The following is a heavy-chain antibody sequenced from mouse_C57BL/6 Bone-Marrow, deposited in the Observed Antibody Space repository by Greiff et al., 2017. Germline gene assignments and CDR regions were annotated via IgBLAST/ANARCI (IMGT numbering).Heavy chain of an antibody. D-gene: IGHD1-1*01. CDR2: IYPRSGNT. V-gene: IGHV1-81*01. J-gene: IGHJ3*01. Sequence: QVQLQQSGAELARPGASVKLSCKASGYTFTSYGISWVKQRTGQGLEWIGEIYPRSGNTYYNEKFKGKATLTADKSSSTAYMALRSLTSEDSAVYFCARYYDGSTPFAYWGQGTLVTVSA. CDR3: ARYYDGSTPFAY. CDR1: GYTFTSYG.